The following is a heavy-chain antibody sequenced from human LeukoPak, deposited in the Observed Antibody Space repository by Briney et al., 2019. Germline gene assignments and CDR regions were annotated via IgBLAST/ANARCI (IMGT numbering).Heavy chain of an antibody. CDR2: MNPNSGNT. D-gene: IGHD1-26*01. Sequence: ASVKVSCKASGYTFTSYDINRVRQATGQGLEWMGWMNPNSGNTGYAQKFQGRVTMTRSTSINTAYMELNSLTSEDTAVYYCARSSVGARRRIDYWGQGSLVTVSS. J-gene: IGHJ4*02. CDR3: ARSSVGARRRIDY. CDR1: GYTFTSYD. V-gene: IGHV1-8*01.